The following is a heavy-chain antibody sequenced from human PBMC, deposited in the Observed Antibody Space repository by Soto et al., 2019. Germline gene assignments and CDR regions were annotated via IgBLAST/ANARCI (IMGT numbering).Heavy chain of an antibody. J-gene: IGHJ4*02. V-gene: IGHV3-30*18. D-gene: IGHD2-21*02. CDR1: GFTFSIHG. CDR3: AKEGQCNSLDCRYHFDF. CDR2: TSNDGSIE. Sequence: QVQLVESGGGVVQPGRSLRLACAASGFTFSIHGMHWVRQAPGKGLEWVAVTSNDGSIEYYVDSVKGRFTISRDNSKNTLFLQMNSLRAEDTAMYYCAKEGQCNSLDCRYHFDFSGQGTLVTVSS.